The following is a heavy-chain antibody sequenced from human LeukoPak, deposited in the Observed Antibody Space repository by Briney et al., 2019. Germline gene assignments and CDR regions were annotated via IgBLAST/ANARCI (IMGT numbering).Heavy chain of an antibody. CDR1: GFTFSSYS. Sequence: GGSLRLSCAASGFTFSSYSMNWVRQAPGKGLEWVSSISSSSSYIYYADSVKGRFTISRDNAKNSLYLQMNSLRAEDTAVYYCARRSGYGSGSYYYYGMDVWGQGTTVTVSS. D-gene: IGHD3-10*01. J-gene: IGHJ6*02. CDR2: ISSSSSYI. V-gene: IGHV3-21*01. CDR3: ARRSGYGSGSYYYYGMDV.